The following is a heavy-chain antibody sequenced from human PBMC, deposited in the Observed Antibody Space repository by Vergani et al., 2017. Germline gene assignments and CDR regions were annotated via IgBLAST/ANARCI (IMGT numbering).Heavy chain of an antibody. J-gene: IGHJ6*03. CDR2: IYYSGST. Sequence: QVQLQQWGAGLLKPSETLSLTCTVSGGSISSYYWSWIRQPPGKGLEWIGYIYYSGSTNYNPSLKSRVTISVDTSKNQFSLKLSSVTAADTAVYYCARDRGDDYGDYDAGYYYYYYMDVWGKGTTVTVSS. CDR3: ARDRGDDYGDYDAGYYYYYYMDV. D-gene: IGHD4-17*01. CDR1: GGSISSYY. V-gene: IGHV4-59*01.